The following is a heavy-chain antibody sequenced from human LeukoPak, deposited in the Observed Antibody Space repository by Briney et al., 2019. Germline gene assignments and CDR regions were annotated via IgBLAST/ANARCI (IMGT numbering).Heavy chain of an antibody. D-gene: IGHD4-17*01. CDR2: IYYSGST. J-gene: IGHJ6*02. CDR3: ARHVSDYGDSGPGMDV. Sequence: SETLSLTCTVSGGSISSHYWSWIRQPPGKGLEWIGYIYYSGSTNYNPSLKSRVTISVDTSKNQFSLKLSSVTAADTAVYYCARHVSDYGDSGPGMDVWGQGTTVTVSS. CDR1: GGSISSHY. V-gene: IGHV4-59*08.